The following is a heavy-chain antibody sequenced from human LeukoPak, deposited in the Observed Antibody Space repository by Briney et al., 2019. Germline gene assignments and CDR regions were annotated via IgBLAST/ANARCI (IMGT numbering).Heavy chain of an antibody. CDR3: ARRSIAAIRFDY. V-gene: IGHV1-2*02. CDR1: GYTFTGYY. D-gene: IGHD6-6*01. J-gene: IGHJ4*02. CDR2: INPNSGGT. Sequence: ASVKISCKASGYTFTGYYMHWVRQAPGQGLEWMGWINPNSGGTNYAQKFQGRVTMTRDTSICTAYMELSRLRSDDTAVYYCARRSIAAIRFDYWGQGTLVTVSS.